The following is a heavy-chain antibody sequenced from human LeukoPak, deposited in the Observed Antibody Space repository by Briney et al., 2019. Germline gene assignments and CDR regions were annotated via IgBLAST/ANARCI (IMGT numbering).Heavy chain of an antibody. CDR3: GSLLNGGVAHWFDP. CDR2: FYYSGST. Sequence: SETLSLTCTVSGGSITRTNYFWGWIRQPPGKGPEWIGSFYYSGSTYYNPSLKSRVTISVDTSKNQFSLKLSSVTAADTAVYYCGSLLNGGVAHWFDPWGQGTLVTVSS. J-gene: IGHJ5*02. V-gene: IGHV4-39*01. D-gene: IGHD7-27*01. CDR1: GGSITRTNYF.